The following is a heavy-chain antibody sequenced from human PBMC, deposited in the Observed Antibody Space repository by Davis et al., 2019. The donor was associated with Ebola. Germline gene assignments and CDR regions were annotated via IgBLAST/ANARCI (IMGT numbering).Heavy chain of an antibody. CDR3: ARGEDIGNPGHFDY. CDR1: GFTFSSYS. J-gene: IGHJ4*02. V-gene: IGHV3-48*01. Sequence: PGGSLRLSCAASGFTFSSYSMNWVRQAPGKGLEWVSYISSSSSTIYYADSVKGRFTISRDNAKNSLYLQMNSLRAEDTAVYYCARGEDIGNPGHFDYWGQGTLVTVSS. D-gene: IGHD2-15*01. CDR2: ISSSSSTI.